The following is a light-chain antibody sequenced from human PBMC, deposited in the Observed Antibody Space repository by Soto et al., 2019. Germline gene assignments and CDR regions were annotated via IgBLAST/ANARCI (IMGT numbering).Light chain of an antibody. J-gene: IGKJ2*01. CDR3: QQFNSYPRVYT. CDR1: QGISSA. CDR2: DAS. Sequence: AIQLTQSPSSLSASVGDRVTITCRASQGISSALAWYQQKPGKAHKLLIYDASSLESGVPSRFSGSGSGTDFTLTISSLQPEDFATYYGQQFNSYPRVYTFGQGTKLEIK. V-gene: IGKV1-13*02.